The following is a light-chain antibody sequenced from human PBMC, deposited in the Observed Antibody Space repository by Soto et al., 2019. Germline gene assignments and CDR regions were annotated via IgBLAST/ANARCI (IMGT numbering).Light chain of an antibody. V-gene: IGKV3-15*01. Sequence: EIVMTQSPATLSVSPGERVTLSCRASQRVSSNLAWYQQKPGQAPRLLIYGASTRATGIPARFSGSGSGTEFTLTISSLQSEDFAVYYCQQHNNWPPWTFGQGTKVEI. J-gene: IGKJ1*01. CDR2: GAS. CDR3: QQHNNWPPWT. CDR1: QRVSSN.